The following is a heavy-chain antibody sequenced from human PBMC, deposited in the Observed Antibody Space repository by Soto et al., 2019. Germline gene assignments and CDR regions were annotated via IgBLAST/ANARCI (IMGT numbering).Heavy chain of an antibody. D-gene: IGHD2-15*01. CDR2: INHSGST. V-gene: IGHV4-34*01. J-gene: IGHJ4*02. CDR1: GGTFSGYY. CDR3: ARALVVVAI. Sequence: SETLSLTCAVYGGTFSGYYWSWIRQPPGKGLEWIGEINHSGSTNYNPSLKSRVTISVDTSKNQFSLKLSSVTAADTAVYYCARALVVVAIWGQGTLVTVSS.